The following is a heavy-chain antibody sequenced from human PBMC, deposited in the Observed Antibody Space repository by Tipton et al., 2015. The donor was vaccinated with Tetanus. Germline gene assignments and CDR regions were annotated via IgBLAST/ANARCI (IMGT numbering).Heavy chain of an antibody. D-gene: IGHD6-19*01. Sequence: SLRLSCAASGFTFGSYAMNWVRQAPGKGLEWISYIGSSSQTIYYADSVKGRFTISRDNSKNTLYLQMNSLRAEDTALYYCARDVEAGWYIRGMAVDYYGMDVWGQGTTVTVSS. V-gene: IGHV3-48*01. CDR2: IGSSSQTI. J-gene: IGHJ6*02. CDR3: ARDVEAGWYIRGMAVDYYGMDV. CDR1: GFTFGSYA.